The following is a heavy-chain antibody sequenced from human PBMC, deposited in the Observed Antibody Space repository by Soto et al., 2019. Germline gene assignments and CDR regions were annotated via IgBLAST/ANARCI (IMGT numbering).Heavy chain of an antibody. J-gene: IGHJ3*02. CDR2: ISYDGSNK. Sequence: ESGGGVVQPGRSLRLSCAASGFTFSSYGMHWVRQAPGKGLEWVAVISYDGSNKYYADSVKGRFTISRDNSKNTLYLQMNSLRAEDTAVYYCAKDRGSIVGATHDAFDIWGQGTMVTVSS. CDR3: AKDRGSIVGATHDAFDI. D-gene: IGHD1-26*01. CDR1: GFTFSSYG. V-gene: IGHV3-30*18.